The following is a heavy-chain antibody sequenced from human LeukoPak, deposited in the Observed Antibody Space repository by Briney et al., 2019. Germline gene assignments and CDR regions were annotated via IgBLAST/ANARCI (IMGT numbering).Heavy chain of an antibody. J-gene: IGHJ3*02. CDR1: GGSISSYY. CDR2: IYYSGST. D-gene: IGHD5-12*01. V-gene: IGHV4-59*01. CDR3: ARGSSIVAPDAFDI. Sequence: SETLSLTCTVSGGSISSYYWSWIRQPPGKGLEWIGYIYYSGSTNYNPSLKSRVTMSVDTSKNQFSLKLSSVTAADTAVYYCARGSSIVAPDAFDIWGQGTMVTVSS.